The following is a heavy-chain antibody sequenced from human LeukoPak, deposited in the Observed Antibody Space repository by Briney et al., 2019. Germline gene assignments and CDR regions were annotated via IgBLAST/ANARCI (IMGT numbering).Heavy chain of an antibody. J-gene: IGHJ1*01. Sequence: PGGSLRLSCAASGFTFSSFGMHWVRQAPGQGLEWVAVISFDGSNQYYADSVKGRFTIYRDNFKNTVYLQMNSLRAEETAAYYCAKSHPSTATEEEGEYLQHWGQGTLVTVSS. V-gene: IGHV3-30*18. CDR1: GFTFSSFG. CDR2: ISFDGSNQ. D-gene: IGHD4-17*01. CDR3: AKSHPSTATEEEGEYLQH.